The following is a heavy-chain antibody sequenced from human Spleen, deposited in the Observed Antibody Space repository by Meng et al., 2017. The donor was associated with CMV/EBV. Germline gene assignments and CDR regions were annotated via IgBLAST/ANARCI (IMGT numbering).Heavy chain of an antibody. CDR2: IKEDGGEK. Sequence: GGSLRLSCAASGFTFSSYWMSWVRQAPGKGLEWVANIKEDGGEKYYVDSVKGRFTISRDNAKNSLYLQMNSLRAEDTAVYYCARVGQLVLGPTWLNDAFDIWGQGTMVTVSS. CDR3: ARVGQLVLGPTWLNDAFDI. J-gene: IGHJ3*02. D-gene: IGHD6-6*01. V-gene: IGHV3-7*01. CDR1: GFTFSSYW.